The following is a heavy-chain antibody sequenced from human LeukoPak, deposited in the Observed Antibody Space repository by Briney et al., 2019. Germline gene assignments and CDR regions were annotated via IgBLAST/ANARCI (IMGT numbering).Heavy chain of an antibody. J-gene: IGHJ4*02. CDR3: ARDRDYRPSFFDY. CDR2: ISYDGSNK. CDR1: GFTFSSYA. V-gene: IGHV3-30-3*01. Sequence: PGGSLRLSCAASGFTFSSYAMHWVRQAPGKGLEWVAVISYDGSNKYYADPVKGRFTISRDNSKNTLYLQMNSLRAEDTAVYYCARDRDYRPSFFDYWGQGTLVTVSS. D-gene: IGHD4-11*01.